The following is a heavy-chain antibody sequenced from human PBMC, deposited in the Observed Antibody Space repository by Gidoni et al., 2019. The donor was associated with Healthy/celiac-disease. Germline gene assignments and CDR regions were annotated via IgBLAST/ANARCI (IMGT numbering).Heavy chain of an antibody. CDR2: ISSSSSTI. CDR3: ARMLDYSNYRPVGYYYYYGMDV. J-gene: IGHJ6*02. Sequence: EVQLVESGGGLVQPGGSLRLSCAASGFTFSSYSMNWVRQAPGKGLEWVSYISSSSSTIYYADSVKGRFTISRDNAKNSLYLQMNSLRDEDTAVYYCARMLDYSNYRPVGYYYYYGMDVWGQGTTVTVSS. D-gene: IGHD4-4*01. V-gene: IGHV3-48*02. CDR1: GFTFSSYS.